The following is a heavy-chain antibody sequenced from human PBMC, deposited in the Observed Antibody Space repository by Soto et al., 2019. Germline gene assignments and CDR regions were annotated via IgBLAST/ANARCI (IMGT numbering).Heavy chain of an antibody. CDR2: ISGSGGST. V-gene: IGHV3-23*01. Sequence: GGSLRLSCAASGFTFSSYAMSWVRQAPGKGLEWVSAISGSGGSTYYADSVKGRFTISRDNSKNTLYLQMNSLRAEDTAVYYCAKGPYQLLPPDYYYMDVWGKGTTVTVSS. CDR3: AKGPYQLLPPDYYYMDV. J-gene: IGHJ6*03. D-gene: IGHD2-2*01. CDR1: GFTFSSYA.